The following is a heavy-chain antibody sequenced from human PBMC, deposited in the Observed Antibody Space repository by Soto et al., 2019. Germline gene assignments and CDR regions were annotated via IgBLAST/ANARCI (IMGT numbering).Heavy chain of an antibody. Sequence: QITLKESGPTLVKPTQTLTLTCTFSGFSLSTSGVGVGWIRQPPGKALEWLALIYWDDDKRYSPSLKSRLTITXVTPKXXVVLTMTNMDPVDTATYYCAHSLIPNWGSRGAFDYWGQGTLVTVSS. J-gene: IGHJ4*02. V-gene: IGHV2-5*02. D-gene: IGHD7-27*01. CDR1: GFSLSTSGVG. CDR3: AHSLIPNWGSRGAFDY. CDR2: IYWDDDK.